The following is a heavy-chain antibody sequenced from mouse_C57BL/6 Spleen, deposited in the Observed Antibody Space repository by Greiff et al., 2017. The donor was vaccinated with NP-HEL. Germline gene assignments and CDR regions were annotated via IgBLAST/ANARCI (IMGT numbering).Heavy chain of an antibody. Sequence: QVQLKESGPELVKPGASVKISCKASGYAFSSSWMNWVKQRPGKGLEWIGRIYPGDGDTNYNGKFKGKATLTADKSSSTAYMQLSSLTSEDSAVYFCARSILAMDYWGQGTSVTVSS. CDR1: GYAFSSSW. CDR3: ARSILAMDY. CDR2: IYPGDGDT. J-gene: IGHJ4*01. V-gene: IGHV1-82*01.